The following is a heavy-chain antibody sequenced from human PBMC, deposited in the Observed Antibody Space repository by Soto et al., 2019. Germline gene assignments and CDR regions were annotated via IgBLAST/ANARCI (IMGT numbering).Heavy chain of an antibody. D-gene: IGHD3-10*01. CDR1: GFTFSSYG. Sequence: QVQLVESGGGVVQPGRSLRLSCAASGFTFSSYGMHWVRQAPGKGLEWVAVIWYDGSNKYYADSVKGRFTISRDNSKNTLYLQMNSLRAEDTAVYYCAGGGLGFGRPDYWGQGTLVTVSS. J-gene: IGHJ4*02. V-gene: IGHV3-33*01. CDR3: AGGGLGFGRPDY. CDR2: IWYDGSNK.